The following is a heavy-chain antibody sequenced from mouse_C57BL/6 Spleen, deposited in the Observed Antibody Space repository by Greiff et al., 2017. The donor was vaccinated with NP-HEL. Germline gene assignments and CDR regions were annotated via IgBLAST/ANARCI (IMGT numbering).Heavy chain of an antibody. Sequence: EVHLVESGEGLVKPGGSLKLSCAASGFTFSSYAMSWVRQTPEKRLEWVAYISSGGDYIYYADTVKGRFTISRDNARNTLYLQMSSLKSEDTAMYYCTRGDPYYAMDYWGQGTSVTVSS. CDR1: GFTFSSYA. J-gene: IGHJ4*01. CDR2: ISSGGDYI. V-gene: IGHV5-9-1*02. CDR3: TRGDPYYAMDY.